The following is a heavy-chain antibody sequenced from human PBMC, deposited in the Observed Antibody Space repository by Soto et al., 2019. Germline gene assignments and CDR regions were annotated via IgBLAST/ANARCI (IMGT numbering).Heavy chain of an antibody. CDR1: GGSISSSSYY. D-gene: IGHD3-3*01. CDR2: IYYSGST. Sequence: QLQLQESGPGLVKPSETLSLTCTVSGGSISSSSYYWGWIRQPPGKGLEWIGSIYYSGSTYYNPSLKSRVTISVDTSKNQFSLKLSSVTAADTAVYYCASTYYDFWSGYSNWFDPWGQGTLVTVSS. V-gene: IGHV4-39*01. J-gene: IGHJ5*02. CDR3: ASTYYDFWSGYSNWFDP.